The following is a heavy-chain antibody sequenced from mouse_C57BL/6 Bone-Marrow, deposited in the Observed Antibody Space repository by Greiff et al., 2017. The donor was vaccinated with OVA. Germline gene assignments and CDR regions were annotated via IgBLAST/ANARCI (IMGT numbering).Heavy chain of an antibody. D-gene: IGHD1-1*01. J-gene: IGHJ1*03. CDR2: IWRGGST. Sequence: VQLQQSGPGLVQPSQSLSITCTVSGFSLTSYGVHWVRQSPGKGLEWLGVIWRGGSTDYNAAFMSRLSITKDNSKSQVFFKMNSLQADDTAIYDCAKNNLYYYGSDWYFDVWGTGTTVTVSS. CDR3: AKNNLYYYGSDWYFDV. CDR1: GFSLTSYG. V-gene: IGHV2-5*01.